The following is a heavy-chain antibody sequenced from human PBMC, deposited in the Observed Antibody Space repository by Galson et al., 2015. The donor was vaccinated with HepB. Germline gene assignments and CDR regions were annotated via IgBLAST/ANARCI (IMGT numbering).Heavy chain of an antibody. CDR3: ARRFCSTNCYEDY. CDR1: GYTFTSYA. Sequence: SVKVSCKASGYTFTSYATNWVRQAPGQGLEWMGWINTNTGNPTYAQGFTGRFVFSLDTSVSTAYLQISSLEAEDTAVYYCARRFCSTNCYEDYWGQGTLVTVSS. V-gene: IGHV7-4-1*02. D-gene: IGHD2-2*01. CDR2: INTNTGNP. J-gene: IGHJ4*02.